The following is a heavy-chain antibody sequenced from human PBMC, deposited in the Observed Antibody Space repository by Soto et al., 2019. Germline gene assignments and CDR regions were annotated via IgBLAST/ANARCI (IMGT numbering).Heavy chain of an antibody. CDR3: ARIGYCTTAGCYGLDY. D-gene: IGHD2-8*01. CDR1: GGSISSDGYH. J-gene: IGHJ4*02. Sequence: QVQLQESGPGLVKPSQTLSLTCSVSGGSISSDGYHWTWIRQHPGKGLEWIGHIYHSGSTYYNPSLKSRFIILVDTSKNQFSLKLSSVTAADTAVYYCARIGYCTTAGCYGLDYWGQGTLVTVAS. CDR2: IYHSGST. V-gene: IGHV4-31*03.